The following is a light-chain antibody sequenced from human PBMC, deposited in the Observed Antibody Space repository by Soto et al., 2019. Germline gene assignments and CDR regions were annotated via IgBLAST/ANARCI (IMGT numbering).Light chain of an antibody. V-gene: IGLV2-14*01. J-gene: IGLJ3*02. CDR2: EVS. Sequence: QSALTQPASVSGSPGQSITISCTGTSSDVGAYNYVSWYQQHPGKAPQLMIYEVSNRPSGVSDRFSGSKSGNTASLTISGLQAEDEADYYCSSYTTSSNQVFGGGTKLTVL. CDR1: SSDVGAYNY. CDR3: SSYTTSSNQV.